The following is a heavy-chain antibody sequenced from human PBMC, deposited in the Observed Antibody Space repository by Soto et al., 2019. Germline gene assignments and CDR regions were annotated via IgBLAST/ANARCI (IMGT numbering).Heavy chain of an antibody. CDR3: ARGGRITIFGVVIPHYYGMDV. CDR2: INHSGST. J-gene: IGHJ6*02. V-gene: IGHV4-34*01. D-gene: IGHD3-3*01. CDR1: GGSFSGYY. Sequence: SETLSLTCAVYGGSFSGYYWSWIRQPPGKGLEWIGEINHSGSTNYNPSLKSRVTISVDTSKNQFSLKLSSVTAADTAVYYCARGGRITIFGVVIPHYYGMDVWGQGTTVTVSS.